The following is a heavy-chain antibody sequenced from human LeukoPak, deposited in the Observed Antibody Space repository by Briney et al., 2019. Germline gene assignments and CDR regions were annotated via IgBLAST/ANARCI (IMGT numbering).Heavy chain of an antibody. D-gene: IGHD3-16*01. CDR1: GFTFSSYA. V-gene: IGHV3-23*01. Sequence: PGGSLRLSCAASGFTFSSYAMRWVRQTPGKGLEWVSAIGGSGSPTYYADSVKGRFTISRDNSKNTLYLQMNSLRAEDTAVYYCARDRAMILSFDYWGQGTLVTVSS. J-gene: IGHJ4*02. CDR2: IGGSGSPT. CDR3: ARDRAMILSFDY.